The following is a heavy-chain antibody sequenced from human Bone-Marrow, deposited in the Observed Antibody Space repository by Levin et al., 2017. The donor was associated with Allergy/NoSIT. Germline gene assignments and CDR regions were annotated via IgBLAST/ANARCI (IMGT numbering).Heavy chain of an antibody. Sequence: GGSLRLSCAASGFILSDHYMDWVRQAPGKGLEWLAHIRNKDSAYTADYAASVKDRFTISRDDLKNSVFLQMHRLRPEDTAVYYCSRYCSSATCFAARGGTSTYFRSFDIWGLGTMVTVAS. V-gene: IGHV3-72*01. CDR2: IRNKDSAYTA. D-gene: IGHD2-2*01. CDR1: GFILSDHY. CDR3: SRYCSSATCFAARGGTSTYFRSFDI. J-gene: IGHJ3*02.